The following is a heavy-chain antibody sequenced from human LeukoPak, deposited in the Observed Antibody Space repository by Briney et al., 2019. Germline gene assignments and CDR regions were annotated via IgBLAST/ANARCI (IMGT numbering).Heavy chain of an antibody. D-gene: IGHD3-22*01. CDR1: GFTFSDYS. CDR2: ITSTSDTI. Sequence: GGSLRLSCEASGFTFSDYSMNWVRQAPGEGLEWLLYITSTSDTIYYADSVKGRFTNSRDNAKNSVYLQMNSLRADDTAVYYCARSSGYPFFDFWGQGTLVTVSS. CDR3: ARSSGYPFFDF. J-gene: IGHJ5*01. V-gene: IGHV3-48*01.